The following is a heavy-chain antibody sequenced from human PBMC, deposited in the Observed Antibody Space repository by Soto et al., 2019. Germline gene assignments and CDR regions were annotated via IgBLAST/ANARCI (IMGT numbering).Heavy chain of an antibody. D-gene: IGHD2-15*01. CDR3: ARQGGYCSGGSCYFRYYGMDV. CDR1: GYSFTSYW. CDR2: IYPGDSDT. V-gene: IGHV5-51*01. J-gene: IGHJ6*02. Sequence: PGESLKISCKGSGYSFTSYWIGWVRQMPGKGLEWLGIIYPGDSDTRYSPSFQGQVTISADKSISTAYLQWSSLKASDTAMYYCARQGGYCSGGSCYFRYYGMDVWGQGTTVTVS.